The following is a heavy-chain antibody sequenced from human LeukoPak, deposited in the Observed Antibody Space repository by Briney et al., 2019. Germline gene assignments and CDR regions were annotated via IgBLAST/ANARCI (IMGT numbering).Heavy chain of an antibody. J-gene: IGHJ4*02. Sequence: SSETLSLTCTVSGGSISSSSYYWGWIRQPPGKGLEWIGTIFYSGSTYYNPSLKSRVIMSLDTSKNQFSLKLNSVTAADTAAYYCARHLKIFVIGYWGQGTLVTVSS. CDR2: IFYSGST. V-gene: IGHV4-39*01. CDR3: ARHLKIFVIGY. CDR1: GGSISSSSYY. D-gene: IGHD3-3*01.